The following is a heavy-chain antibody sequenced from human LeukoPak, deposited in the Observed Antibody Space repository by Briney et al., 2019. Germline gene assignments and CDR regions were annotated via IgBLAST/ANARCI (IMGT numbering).Heavy chain of an antibody. CDR3: VRDSYCGGDCYRLHDY. V-gene: IGHV3-48*01. CDR1: GFTFSSYA. CDR2: ISSSSSTI. Sequence: GGSLRLSCGASGFTFSSYAMNWVRQAPGKGLEWVSYISSSSSTIYYADSVKGRFTISRDNAEKSLFLQMNSLRAEDTAIYYCVRDSYCGGDCYRLHDYWGQGTLVAVSS. D-gene: IGHD2-21*02. J-gene: IGHJ4*02.